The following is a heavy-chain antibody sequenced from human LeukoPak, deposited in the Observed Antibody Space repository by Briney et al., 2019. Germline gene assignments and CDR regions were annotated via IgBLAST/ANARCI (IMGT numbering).Heavy chain of an antibody. J-gene: IGHJ6*03. Sequence: PSETLSLTCTVSGGSISSGGYYWSWLRPHPGKGLEWIGYIYYSGSTYYNPSLKSRVTITVDTSKNQFSLKLSSVTAADTAVYYCARASTYYYYMDVWGKGTTVTVSS. CDR1: GGSISSGGYY. V-gene: IGHV4-31*03. CDR2: IYYSGST. CDR3: ARASTYYYYMDV.